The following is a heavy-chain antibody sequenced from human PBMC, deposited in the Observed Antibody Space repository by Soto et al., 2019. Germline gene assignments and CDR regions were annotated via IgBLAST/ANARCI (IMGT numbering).Heavy chain of an antibody. CDR1: GFSPSTSGEV. Sequence: QITLKESGPTLVKPTQTLTLTCTFSGFSPSTSGEVVGWIRQPPGKALEWLAVIYWDDDKRYTPSLKSRLTIAKDTSKNQVVLTMPYMDPVDTATYYCAHAVALFGVVITYYFDYWGQGILITVSS. V-gene: IGHV2-5*02. D-gene: IGHD3-3*01. CDR2: IYWDDDK. CDR3: AHAVALFGVVITYYFDY. J-gene: IGHJ4*02.